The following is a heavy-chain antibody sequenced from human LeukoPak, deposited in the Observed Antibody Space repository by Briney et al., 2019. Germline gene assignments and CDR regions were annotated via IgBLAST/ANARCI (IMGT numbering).Heavy chain of an antibody. CDR2: ISFDGSGQ. Sequence: PGGSLRLSRAASGFTFTAYGMHWVRQAPGKGLEWLAVISFDGSGQYYADSVKGRFTISRDDSKNMLYLQMNSLRVEDTAVYYCARDLNLGTTDSYWGQGTLVTISS. CDR3: ARDLNLGTTDSY. J-gene: IGHJ4*02. V-gene: IGHV3-30*03. CDR1: GFTFTAYG. D-gene: IGHD1-14*01.